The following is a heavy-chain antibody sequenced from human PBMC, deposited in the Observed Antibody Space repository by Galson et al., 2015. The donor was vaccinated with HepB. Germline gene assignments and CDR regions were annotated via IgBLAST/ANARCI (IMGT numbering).Heavy chain of an antibody. V-gene: IGHV4-30-4*01. Sequence: WIRQPPGKGLEWIGYIYYSGSTYYNTSLKSRVTISVDTSKNQFSLNLSSVTAADTAVYYCARGYDSSGYYPRFDYWGQGALVTVSS. D-gene: IGHD3-22*01. CDR3: ARGYDSSGYYPRFDY. CDR2: IYYSGST. J-gene: IGHJ4*02.